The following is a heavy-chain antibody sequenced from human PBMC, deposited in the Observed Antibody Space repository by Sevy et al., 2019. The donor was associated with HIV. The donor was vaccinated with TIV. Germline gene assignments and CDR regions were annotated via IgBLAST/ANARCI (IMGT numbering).Heavy chain of an antibody. J-gene: IGHJ4*02. Sequence: SETLSLTCFVSGGSMRSSHNWAWIRQPPGKGLEWVGSIYNGGNTYYHPSLKTRVTISVDTSKNQFSLRLNSVTAADTAIYYCTRLPQWLRPSFDSWGQGALVTVSS. CDR1: GGSMRSSHN. V-gene: IGHV4-39*01. D-gene: IGHD6-19*01. CDR2: IYNGGNT. CDR3: TRLPQWLRPSFDS.